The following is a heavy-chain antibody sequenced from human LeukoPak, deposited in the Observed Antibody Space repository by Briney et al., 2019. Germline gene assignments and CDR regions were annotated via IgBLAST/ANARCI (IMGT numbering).Heavy chain of an antibody. V-gene: IGHV4-30-4*01. CDR1: GGSFSGYY. CDR3: ARDRGVWSGYFDY. D-gene: IGHD3-3*01. CDR2: IYYSGST. Sequence: SETLSLTCAVYGGSFSGYYWSWIRQPPGKGLEWIGYIYYSGSTDYNPSLKSRVTISVDTSKNQFSLKLSSVTAADTAVYYCARDRGVWSGYFDYWGQGTLVTVSS. J-gene: IGHJ4*02.